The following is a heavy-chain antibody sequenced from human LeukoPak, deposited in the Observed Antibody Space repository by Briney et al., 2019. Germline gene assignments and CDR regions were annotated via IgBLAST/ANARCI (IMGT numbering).Heavy chain of an antibody. V-gene: IGHV2-5*02. J-gene: IGHJ5*02. CDR3: AHADPEYNSSWYHAIKFDP. Sequence: SGPTLVKPTQTLTLTCTFSGFSLSTSGVGVGWIRQPPGKALEWLALIYWDDDKRYSPSLKSRLTITKDTSKNQVVLTMTNMDPVDTATYYCAHADPEYNSSWYHAIKFDPWGQGTLVTVSS. D-gene: IGHD6-13*01. CDR2: IYWDDDK. CDR1: GFSLSTSGVG.